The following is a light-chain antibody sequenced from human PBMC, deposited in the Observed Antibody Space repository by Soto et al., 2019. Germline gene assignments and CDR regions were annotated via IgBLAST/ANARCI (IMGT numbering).Light chain of an antibody. V-gene: IGKV1-9*01. CDR1: QGISQY. Sequence: DIHLTQSPSLLSASVGDRVTITCRASQGISQYVSWYQQKPGKAPRLLIYAATVLQGGVPSRFSGTGSATEFILTISSLQPEDFAVYYCQQYNNWPITFGQGTRLEI. J-gene: IGKJ5*01. CDR3: QQYNNWPIT. CDR2: AAT.